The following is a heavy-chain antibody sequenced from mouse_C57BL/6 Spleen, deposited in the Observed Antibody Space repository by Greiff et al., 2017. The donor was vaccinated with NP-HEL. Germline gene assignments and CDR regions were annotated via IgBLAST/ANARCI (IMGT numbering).Heavy chain of an antibody. CDR1: GYTFTSYW. J-gene: IGHJ2*01. D-gene: IGHD1-2*01. CDR2: IYPGSGST. Sequence: QVQLQQPGAELVKPGASVKMSCKASGYTFTSYWITWVKQRPGQGLEWIGDIYPGSGSTNYNEKFKSKATLTVDTSSSTAYMQLSSLTSEDSAVYYCARDPITTDYFDYWGQGTTLTVSS. CDR3: ARDPITTDYFDY. V-gene: IGHV1-55*01.